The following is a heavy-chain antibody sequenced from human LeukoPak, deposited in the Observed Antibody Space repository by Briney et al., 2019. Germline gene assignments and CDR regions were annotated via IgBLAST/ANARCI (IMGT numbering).Heavy chain of an antibody. J-gene: IGHJ4*02. CDR3: TTDSLRVPDFDY. Sequence: GGSLRLSCAASRFTFAYAWMTWVRQAPGKGLEWVGRIKRKTDGGTTDYAAPVKGRFTISRDDSKNTLYLQMNSLKTDDTAVYFCTTDSLRVPDFDYWGQGTLVTVSS. CDR1: RFTFAYAW. V-gene: IGHV3-15*01. CDR2: IKRKTDGGTT.